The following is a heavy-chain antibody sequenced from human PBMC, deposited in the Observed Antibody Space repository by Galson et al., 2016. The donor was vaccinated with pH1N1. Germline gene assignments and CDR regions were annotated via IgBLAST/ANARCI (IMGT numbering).Heavy chain of an antibody. CDR2: MYTSGTT. Sequence: TLSLTCTVSGGSISSSIYYWNWIRQPAGKGLEWIGRMYTSGTTTYNPSLESRVSISVDTSKNQFSLRLNSVTAADTAVYFCARDRVALTGIFDYWGQGALVTVSS. D-gene: IGHD3-10*01. CDR3: ARDRVALTGIFDY. V-gene: IGHV4-61*02. CDR1: GGSISSSIYY. J-gene: IGHJ4*02.